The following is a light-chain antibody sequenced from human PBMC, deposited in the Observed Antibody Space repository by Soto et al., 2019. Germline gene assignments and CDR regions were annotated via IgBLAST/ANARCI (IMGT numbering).Light chain of an antibody. J-gene: IGKJ5*01. CDR3: QQYNTWLIT. Sequence: EIVMTQSPATLSVSPGERATLSCRASQSVSSNLAWYQQKPGQAPRLLIYGASTRATGIPARFSGSGSGTEFTLPISSLQSEDFAVYYCQQYNTWLITFGQGTRLEIK. CDR2: GAS. CDR1: QSVSSN. V-gene: IGKV3-15*01.